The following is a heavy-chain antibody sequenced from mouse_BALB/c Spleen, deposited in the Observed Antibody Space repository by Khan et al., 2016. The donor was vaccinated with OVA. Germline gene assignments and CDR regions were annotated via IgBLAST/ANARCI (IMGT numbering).Heavy chain of an antibody. CDR2: VSTGGHYT. Sequence: EVQRVESGGDVVKPGGSLKLSCAASGFTFSTYGMSWVRQTPDKRLEWVATVSTGGHYTYYPDTVKGRFTISRDNAKDTLYLQMSSLKSEDKAMFYCARLAYFYDSEGFAYWGQGTLVTVSA. V-gene: IGHV5-6*01. D-gene: IGHD1-1*01. CDR3: ARLAYFYDSEGFAY. CDR1: GFTFSTYG. J-gene: IGHJ3*01.